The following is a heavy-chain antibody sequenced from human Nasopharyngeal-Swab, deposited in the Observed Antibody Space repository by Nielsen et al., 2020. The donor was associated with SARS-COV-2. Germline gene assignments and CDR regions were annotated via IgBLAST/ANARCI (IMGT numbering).Heavy chain of an antibody. J-gene: IGHJ4*02. Sequence: GGSLRLSCAASGFTFSNAWMSWVRQAPGKGLEWVGRIKSKTDGGTTDYAAPVKGRFTISRDDSKNTLYLQMNSLKTEDTAVYCCTTGVLWFGELSDYWGQGTLVTVSS. V-gene: IGHV3-15*01. D-gene: IGHD3-10*01. CDR1: GFTFSNAW. CDR2: IKSKTDGGTT. CDR3: TTGVLWFGELSDY.